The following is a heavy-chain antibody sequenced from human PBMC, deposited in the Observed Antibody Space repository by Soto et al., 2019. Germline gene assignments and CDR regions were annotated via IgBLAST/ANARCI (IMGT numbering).Heavy chain of an antibody. D-gene: IGHD3-10*01. J-gene: IGHJ5*02. Sequence: TSETLSLTCVVSGGSISSGGYSWSWIRQPPGKGLEWIGYIHYSGNTYYNPSLKSRVTISVDRSKNQFSLKLSSVTAADTAVYYCARVNYYGSGNYDQSLFDPWGQGTLVIVSS. CDR1: GGSISSGGYS. V-gene: IGHV4-30-2*01. CDR3: ARVNYYGSGNYDQSLFDP. CDR2: IHYSGNT.